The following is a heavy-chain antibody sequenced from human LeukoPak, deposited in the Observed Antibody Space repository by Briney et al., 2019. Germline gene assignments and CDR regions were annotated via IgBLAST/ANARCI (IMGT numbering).Heavy chain of an antibody. Sequence: SETLSLTCAVYGGSFSGNYRPLIRQTPGRGRGWIGESSPTGDITGYNPSLKGRATISVDSSKNQFSLKLTSVTAADTGVYYCARVPDFIARPCDSWGPGTLVTVSS. D-gene: IGHD2-21*01. V-gene: IGHV4-34*01. CDR2: SSPTGDIT. CDR1: GGSFSGNY. CDR3: ARVPDFIARPCDS. J-gene: IGHJ4*02.